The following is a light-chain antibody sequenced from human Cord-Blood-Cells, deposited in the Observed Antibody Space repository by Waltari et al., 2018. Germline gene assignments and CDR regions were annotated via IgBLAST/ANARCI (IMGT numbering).Light chain of an antibody. CDR1: QDISNY. J-gene: IGKJ2*01. CDR3: QQYDNLPYT. CDR2: DAS. Sequence: DIPITPSPSSLYASVGDKLTITCQASQDISNYLNWYQQKPGKAPKLLIYDASNLETGVPSRFSGSGSGTDFTFTISSLQPEDIATYYCQQYDNLPYTFGQGTKLEIK. V-gene: IGKV1-33*01.